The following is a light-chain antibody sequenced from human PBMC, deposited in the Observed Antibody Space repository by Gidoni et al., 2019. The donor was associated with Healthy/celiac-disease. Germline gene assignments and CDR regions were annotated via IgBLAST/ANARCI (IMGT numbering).Light chain of an antibody. J-gene: IGKJ3*01. CDR2: DAS. Sequence: ELVLPQSPATLSLSPGERATLSCRASQSVSSYLAWYQQKPGQAPRLLIYDASNRATGIPARFSGSWSGTDFTLTISSLEPEDFAVYYCQQRSNWPPRFTFGPGTKVDIK. CDR3: QQRSNWPPRFT. CDR1: QSVSSY. V-gene: IGKV3-11*01.